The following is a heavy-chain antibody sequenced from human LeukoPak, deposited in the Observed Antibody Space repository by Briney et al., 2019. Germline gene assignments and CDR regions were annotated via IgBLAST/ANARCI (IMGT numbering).Heavy chain of an antibody. Sequence: GGSLRLSCAASGFTFSDYYMSWIRQAPGKGLEWVAVISYDGSNKYYADSVKGRFAISRDNSKNTLYLQMNSLRAEDTAVYYCAKHSYYYDSSGSYFDYWGQGTLVTVSS. D-gene: IGHD3-22*01. CDR1: GFTFSDYY. CDR3: AKHSYYYDSSGSYFDY. V-gene: IGHV3-30*18. CDR2: ISYDGSNK. J-gene: IGHJ4*02.